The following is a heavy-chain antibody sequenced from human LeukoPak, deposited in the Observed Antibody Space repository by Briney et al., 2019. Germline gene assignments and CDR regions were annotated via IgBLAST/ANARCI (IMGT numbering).Heavy chain of an antibody. Sequence: SETLSLTCTVSGGSISSYYWSWIRQPPGKGLEWIGYIYYSGSTNYNPSLKSRVTISVDTSKNQFSLKLSSVTAADTAVYYCARHGLDCTGDSCYGAGDYWGQGTLVTVSS. CDR2: IYYSGST. CDR3: ARHGLDCTGDSCYGAGDY. V-gene: IGHV4-59*01. J-gene: IGHJ4*02. CDR1: GGSISSYY. D-gene: IGHD2-15*01.